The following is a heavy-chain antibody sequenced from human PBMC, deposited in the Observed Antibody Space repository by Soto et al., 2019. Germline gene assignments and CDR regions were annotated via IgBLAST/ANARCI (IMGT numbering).Heavy chain of an antibody. CDR1: GFSLTTSGVG. Sequence: ESGPTVVKPTETLTLTCTFSGFSLTTSGVGVGWVRQSPGKAPEWLAFIYWDDDKRYSTSLKSRLTITKDTSKNQVVLTMANVDPADTATYYCAHRVLRAVFGVVTTTAIYFDFWGQGTPVVVSS. V-gene: IGHV2-5*02. CDR3: AHRVLRAVFGVVTTTAIYFDF. D-gene: IGHD3-3*01. J-gene: IGHJ4*02. CDR2: IYWDDDK.